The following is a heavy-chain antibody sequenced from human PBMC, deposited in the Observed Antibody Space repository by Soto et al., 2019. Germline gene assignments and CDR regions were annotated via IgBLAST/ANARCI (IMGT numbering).Heavy chain of an antibody. CDR2: IKQDGSEK. CDR1: GFTFSSYW. D-gene: IGHD3-3*01. CDR3: ARDRYSYYDFWSGSLPYYYYGMDV. Sequence: PGGSLRLSCAASGFTFSSYWMSWVRQAPGEGLEWVANIKQDGSEKYYVDSVKGRFTISRDNAKNSLYLQMNSLRAEDTAVYYCARDRYSYYDFWSGSLPYYYYGMDVWGQGTTVTVSS. V-gene: IGHV3-7*01. J-gene: IGHJ6*02.